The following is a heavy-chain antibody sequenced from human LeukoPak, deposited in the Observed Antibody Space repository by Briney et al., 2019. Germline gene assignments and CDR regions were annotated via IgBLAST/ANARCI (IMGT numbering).Heavy chain of an antibody. Sequence: GGSLRLSCAASGFTFSSYAMSWVRQAPGKGLEWVSAISGSGGSTYYADSVKGQFTISRDNSKNTLYLQMNSLRAEDTAVYYCARDVSSVGALDYWGQGTLVTVSS. CDR2: ISGSGGST. CDR3: ARDVSSVGALDY. J-gene: IGHJ4*02. D-gene: IGHD1-26*01. CDR1: GFTFSSYA. V-gene: IGHV3-23*01.